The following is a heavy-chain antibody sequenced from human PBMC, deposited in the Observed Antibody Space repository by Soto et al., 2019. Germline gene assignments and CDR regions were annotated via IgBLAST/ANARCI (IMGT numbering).Heavy chain of an antibody. CDR2: IKQDGSEK. D-gene: IGHD6-19*01. CDR1: GFTFSSYW. J-gene: IGHJ4*02. V-gene: IGHV3-7*03. Sequence: EVQLVESGGGLVQPGGSLRLSCAASGFTFSSYWMSWVRQAPGKGLEWVANIKQDGSEKYYVDSVKGRFTISRDNAKNSLSLQMNSLRAEATAVYYCARVKSSGSFDYWGQGTLVTVSS. CDR3: ARVKSSGSFDY.